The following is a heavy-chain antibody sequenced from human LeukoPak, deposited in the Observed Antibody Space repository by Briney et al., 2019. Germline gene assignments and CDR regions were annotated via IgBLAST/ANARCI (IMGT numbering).Heavy chain of an antibody. D-gene: IGHD2-21*02. CDR3: ARQPYGTYCGGDCYQPYYFDY. V-gene: IGHV4-39*01. CDR2: IYYSGST. CDR1: DGSISSSNYY. Sequence: PSETLSLTCTVSDGSISSSNYYWGWIRQPPGKGLEWIGSIYYSGSTHYNPSLKSRCTVSVDTSKNQFSLKLRSVTAADTAVYYCARQPYGTYCGGDCYQPYYFDYWGQGTLVTVSS. J-gene: IGHJ4*02.